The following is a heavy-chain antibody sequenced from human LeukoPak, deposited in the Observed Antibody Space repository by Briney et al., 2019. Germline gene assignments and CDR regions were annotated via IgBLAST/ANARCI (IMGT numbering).Heavy chain of an antibody. D-gene: IGHD3-22*01. CDR3: ARYGYDSSGYYLYYFDY. V-gene: IGHV5-51*01. CDR2: IYPGDSDT. Sequence: GESLKISCKGSGYSFTSYWIGWVRQMPGKGLEWMGIIYPGDSDTRYSPSFQGQVTISADKSISTAYLQWSSLKASDTAMYYCARYGYDSSGYYLYYFDYWGQGTLVTVSS. J-gene: IGHJ4*02. CDR1: GYSFTSYW.